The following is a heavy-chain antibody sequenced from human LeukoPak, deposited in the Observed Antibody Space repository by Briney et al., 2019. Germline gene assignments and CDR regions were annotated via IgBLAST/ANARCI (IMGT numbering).Heavy chain of an antibody. V-gene: IGHV1-69*05. CDR1: GGTFSSYA. CDR3: ARDGYYYDSRGYYYSYYFDY. J-gene: IGHJ4*02. D-gene: IGHD3-22*01. CDR2: IIPIFGTV. Sequence: SVKVSCKASGGTFSSYAISWVRQAPGQGLEWMGGIIPIFGTVNYAQKFQGRVTITTEESTSTAYMELSSLRSEDTAVYYCARDGYYYDSRGYYYSYYFDYWGQGTLVTVSS.